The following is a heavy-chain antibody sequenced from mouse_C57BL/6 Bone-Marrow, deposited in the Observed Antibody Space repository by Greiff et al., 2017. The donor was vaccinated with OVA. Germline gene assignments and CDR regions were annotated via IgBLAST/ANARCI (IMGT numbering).Heavy chain of an antibody. J-gene: IGHJ3*01. CDR3: ARGGYYGSSGFAY. Sequence: QVQLQQPGAELVRPGSSVKLSCKASGYTFTSYWMHWVKQRPIQGLEWIGNIDPSDSETHYNQKFKDKATLTVDKSSSTAYMQLSSLTSEDSAVYYCARGGYYGSSGFAYWGQGTLVTVSA. V-gene: IGHV1-52*01. CDR1: GYTFTSYW. D-gene: IGHD1-1*01. CDR2: IDPSDSET.